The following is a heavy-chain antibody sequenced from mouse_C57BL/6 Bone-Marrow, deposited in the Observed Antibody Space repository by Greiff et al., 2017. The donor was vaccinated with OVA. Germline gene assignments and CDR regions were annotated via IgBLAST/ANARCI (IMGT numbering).Heavy chain of an antibody. CDR1: GFTFSSYG. Sequence: EVQGVESGGDLVKPGGSLKLSCAASGFTFSSYGMSWVRQTPDKRLEWVATISSGGSYTYYPDSVKGRFTISRDNAKNTLYLQMSSLKSEDTAMYYCARQGITSVVAHFDYWGQGTTLTVSS. D-gene: IGHD1-1*01. V-gene: IGHV5-6*01. CDR3: ARQGITSVVAHFDY. J-gene: IGHJ2*01. CDR2: ISSGGSYT.